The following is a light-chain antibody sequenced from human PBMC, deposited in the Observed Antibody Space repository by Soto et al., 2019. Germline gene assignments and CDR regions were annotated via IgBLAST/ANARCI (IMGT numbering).Light chain of an antibody. V-gene: IGKV3-20*01. CDR1: QTVSRSA. Sequence: EIVLQQSPGTMSLSPGVRQPLSRRDSQTVSRSALAWYQQKPGQANRLLIYGASNRATGIPDRFSGSGSGTDFTLTISRLEPEEFEVYYCKKYGNSPRTVGHGTKVDIK. CDR2: GAS. CDR3: KKYGNSPRT. J-gene: IGKJ1*01.